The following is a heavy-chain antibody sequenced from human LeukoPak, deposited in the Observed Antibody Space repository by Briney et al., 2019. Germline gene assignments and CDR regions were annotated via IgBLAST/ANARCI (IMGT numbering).Heavy chain of an antibody. CDR1: GGSISSGSDY. J-gene: IGHJ4*02. V-gene: IGHV4-61*02. CDR2: IYTSGST. CDR3: ARESPLGHYFDY. D-gene: IGHD3-16*01. Sequence: SETLSLTCTVSGGSISSGSDYWGWIRQPAGKGLEWIGRIYTSGSTNYNPSLKSRLTISVDTSKNQFSLKLSSVTAADRAVYYWARESPLGHYFDYWGQGTLVTVSS.